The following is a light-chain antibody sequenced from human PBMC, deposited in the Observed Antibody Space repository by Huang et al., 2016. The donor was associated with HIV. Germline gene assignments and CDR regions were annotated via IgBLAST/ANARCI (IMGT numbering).Light chain of an antibody. Sequence: IGVTQSPATLSVFPGDRATLSCRASEDINNNLAWYQQRPVQSPRLLIYAASTRATGVHARFSGSVSGTEFTLTINSLQSEDFALYYCQQYNKWPLSFGGGTKVEI. V-gene: IGKV3-15*01. CDR2: AAS. CDR3: QQYNKWPLS. J-gene: IGKJ4*01. CDR1: EDINNN.